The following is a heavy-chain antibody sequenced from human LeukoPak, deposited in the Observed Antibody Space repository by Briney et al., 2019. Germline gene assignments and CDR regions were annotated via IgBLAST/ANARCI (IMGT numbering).Heavy chain of an antibody. CDR2: IIPIFGTA. J-gene: IGHJ6*04. V-gene: IGHV1-69*13. Sequence: GASVKVSCKASGGTFSSYAISWVRQAPGQGLEWMGGIIPIFGTANYAQKFQGRVTITADESTSTAYMELSSLRSEDTAVYYCAREDQDGSGLDVWGKGTTVTVSS. CDR3: AREDQDGSGLDV. D-gene: IGHD3-10*01. CDR1: GGTFSSYA.